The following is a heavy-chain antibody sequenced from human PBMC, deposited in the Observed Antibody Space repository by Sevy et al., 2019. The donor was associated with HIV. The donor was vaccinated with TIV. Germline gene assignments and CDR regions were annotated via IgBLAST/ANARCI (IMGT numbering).Heavy chain of an antibody. CDR1: GFTFSSYG. Sequence: GGSLRLSCAASGFTFSSYGMHWVRQAPGKGLEWVAVISYDGSNKYYADSVKGRFTISRDNSKNKLYLQMNSLRAEDTAVYYCAKASGWHYYYYYGMDVWGQGTTVTVPS. CDR2: ISYDGSNK. J-gene: IGHJ6*02. V-gene: IGHV3-30*18. CDR3: AKASGWHYYYYYGMDV. D-gene: IGHD6-19*01.